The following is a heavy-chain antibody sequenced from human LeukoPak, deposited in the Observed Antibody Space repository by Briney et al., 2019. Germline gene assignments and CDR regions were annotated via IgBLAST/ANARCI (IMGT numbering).Heavy chain of an antibody. D-gene: IGHD6-13*01. V-gene: IGHV4-59*08. CDR3: ARLSPSGYSSNWAWFDP. J-gene: IGHJ5*02. Sequence: SETLSLTCTVSGGPIISYYWSWIRQPPGKGLEWIGYIYYSGSTNYNPSLKSRVTISVDTSKNQFSLTLSSVTAADTAVYYCARLSPSGYSSNWAWFDPWGQGTLVTVSS. CDR1: GGPIISYY. CDR2: IYYSGST.